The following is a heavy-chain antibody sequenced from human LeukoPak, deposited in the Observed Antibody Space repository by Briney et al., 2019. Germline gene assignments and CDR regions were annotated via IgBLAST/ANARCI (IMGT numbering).Heavy chain of an antibody. V-gene: IGHV3-23*01. Sequence: GGSLRLSCAASGFTFSSYAMGWVRQAPGKGLEWVSAISGSGGSTYYADSVKGRFTISRDNSKNTLYLQMNSLRAEDTAVYYCLTDYYDSSGYYSSDYWGQGTLVTVSS. D-gene: IGHD3-22*01. CDR2: ISGSGGST. CDR1: GFTFSSYA. CDR3: LTDYYDSSGYYSSDY. J-gene: IGHJ4*01.